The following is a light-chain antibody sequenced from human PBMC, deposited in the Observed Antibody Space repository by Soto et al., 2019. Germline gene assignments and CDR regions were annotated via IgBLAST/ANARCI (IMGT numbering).Light chain of an antibody. J-gene: IGLJ1*01. CDR3: ISYTVSRSYV. V-gene: IGLV2-14*01. Sequence: QSVLTQPASVSGSPGQSITISCSGTSSDIGAYDHVAWFQQFPGKTPKLVFYSVSNRPSGVSYRFSGSKSGNTASLTISGLQADDEADYYCISYTVSRSYVFGTGTKVTVL. CDR2: SVS. CDR1: SSDIGAYDH.